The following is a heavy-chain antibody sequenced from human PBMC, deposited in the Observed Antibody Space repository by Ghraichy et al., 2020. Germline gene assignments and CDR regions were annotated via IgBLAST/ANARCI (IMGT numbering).Heavy chain of an antibody. CDR3: ARLPLGGGLDAFDV. CDR2: VYYSGNT. V-gene: IGHV4-39*01. J-gene: IGHJ3*01. Sequence: SQTLSLTCTVSSGSMSSSTDYWGWIRQPPGKGLEWLGTVYYSGNTFYNPSLKSRLTISIDRSKNQFSLDLSSVTAADTGVYYCARLPLGGGLDAFDVWGQGQWSPSLQ. CDR1: SGSMSSSTDY. D-gene: IGHD5-24*01.